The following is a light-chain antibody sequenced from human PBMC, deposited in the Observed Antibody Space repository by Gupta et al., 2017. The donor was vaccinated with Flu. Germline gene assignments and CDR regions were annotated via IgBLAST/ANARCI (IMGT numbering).Light chain of an antibody. CDR2: KAS. V-gene: IGKV1-5*03. J-gene: IGKJ1*01. Sequence: PSTLSASVGDRVTITCRASQNIGSWLAWYQQRPGKAPKLLIYKASSLQGGVPSRFSGSGSGTEFTLTVSSLQPDDFATYYCLQYFSFPETFGQGTKVEI. CDR1: QNIGSW. CDR3: LQYFSFPET.